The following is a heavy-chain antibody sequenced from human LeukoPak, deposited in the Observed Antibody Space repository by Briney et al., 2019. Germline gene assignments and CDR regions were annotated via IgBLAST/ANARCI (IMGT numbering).Heavy chain of an antibody. V-gene: IGHV4-59*01. J-gene: IGHJ4*02. CDR2: IHYSGSS. Sequence: SETLSLKCSVSGGSISGYYWSWIRQPPGKGLEWLGYIHYSGSSNYNPSLKGRVSMSADTSKNQFSLKLSSVTAADTAVYYCARYFCSSTTCYYFEYWGQGTLVTVSS. D-gene: IGHD2-2*01. CDR1: GGSISGYY. CDR3: ARYFCSSTTCYYFEY.